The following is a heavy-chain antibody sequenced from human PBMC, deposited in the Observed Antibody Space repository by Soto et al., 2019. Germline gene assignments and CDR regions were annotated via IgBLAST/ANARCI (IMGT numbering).Heavy chain of an antibody. Sequence: QVHLVQSGVEVKTPGASVKVSCQASGYTFFTYDISWVRQAPGQGLEWMGWISTYSGDTKYAQKFQGRVTMASDTSTTAACLDLRRPRSDHTAGWDCARLHGPKTGEYGFGPWGQGNRASVSS. V-gene: IGHV1-18*01. J-gene: IGHJ5*02. D-gene: IGHD6-6*01. CDR3: ARLHGPKTGEYGFGP. CDR2: ISTYSGDT. CDR1: GYTFFTYD.